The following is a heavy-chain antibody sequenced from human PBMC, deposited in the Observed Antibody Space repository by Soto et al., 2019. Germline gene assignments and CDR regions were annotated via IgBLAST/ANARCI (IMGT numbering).Heavy chain of an antibody. CDR2: ISSSGSTI. CDR1: GFTFSDYY. CDR3: ARVNIPTDIFRDIAAAGTGNWFDP. D-gene: IGHD6-13*01. J-gene: IGHJ5*02. Sequence: GGSLRLSCAASGFTFSDYYMSWIRQAPGKGLERVSYISSSGSTIYYADSVKGRFTISRDNAKNSLYLQMNSLRAEDTALYYCARVNIPTDIFRDIAAAGTGNWFDPWGQGTLVTVSS. V-gene: IGHV3-11*04.